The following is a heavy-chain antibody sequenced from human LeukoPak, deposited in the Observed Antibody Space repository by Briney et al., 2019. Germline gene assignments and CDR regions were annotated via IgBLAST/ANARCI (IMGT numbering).Heavy chain of an antibody. Sequence: SETLSLTCTVSGGSLSNYYWAWIRQPPGKGLEWIGSMFYRGSTYYNPSLKSRVTISVDTSKNQFSLKLSSVTASDTAIFYCARQGGWGGAASLIEYWGQGTLVTVSS. J-gene: IGHJ4*02. V-gene: IGHV4-39*01. D-gene: IGHD1-26*01. CDR3: ARQGGWGGAASLIEY. CDR2: MFYRGST. CDR1: GGSLSNYY.